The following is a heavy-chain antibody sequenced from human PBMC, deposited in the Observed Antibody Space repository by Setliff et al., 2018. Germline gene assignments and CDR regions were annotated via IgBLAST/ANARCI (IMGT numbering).Heavy chain of an antibody. J-gene: IGHJ4*02. V-gene: IGHV1-69*06. Sequence: GASVKVSCKASGGTFSSYDISWVRQAPGQGLEWMGRIIPIFGTANYAQKFQGRVTITADKSTSTAYMELSSLRSEDTAVYYCARGDGTTYPSDYWGQGTLVTVS. CDR2: IIPIFGTA. CDR1: GGTFSSYD. D-gene: IGHD1-1*01. CDR3: ARGDGTTYPSDY.